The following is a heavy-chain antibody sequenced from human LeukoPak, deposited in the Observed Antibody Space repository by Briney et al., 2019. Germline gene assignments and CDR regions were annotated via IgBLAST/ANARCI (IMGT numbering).Heavy chain of an antibody. CDR3: TTDPGYRSGYPHFDF. CDR2: IKSRSSGATI. Sequence: GGSLRLSCAGSGFGFIVAWMNWVRQAPGKGLEWVGRIKSRSSGATIDYAAPVKDRFTIPRDDSKNTLYLQINSLTIEDTAVYYCTTDPGYRSGYPHFDFWGQGTLVAVSS. D-gene: IGHD6-19*01. V-gene: IGHV3-15*07. J-gene: IGHJ4*02. CDR1: GFGFIVAW.